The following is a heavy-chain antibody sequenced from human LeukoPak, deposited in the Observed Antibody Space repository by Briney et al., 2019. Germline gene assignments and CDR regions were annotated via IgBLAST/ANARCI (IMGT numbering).Heavy chain of an antibody. V-gene: IGHV3-23*01. D-gene: IGHD1-14*01. CDR2: ISGSGGST. CDR1: GFTFSSYV. CDR3: AKGRRMPNWFDP. J-gene: IGHJ5*02. Sequence: GGSLRLSCAASGFTFSSYVMSWVRQAPGKGLEWVSAISGSGGSTYYADSVKGRFTISRDNSKNTLYLQMNSLRAEDTAVYYCAKGRRMPNWFDPWGQGTLVTVSS.